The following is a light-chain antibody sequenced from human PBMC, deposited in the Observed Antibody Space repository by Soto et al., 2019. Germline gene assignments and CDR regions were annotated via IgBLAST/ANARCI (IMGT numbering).Light chain of an antibody. CDR3: QQYGNWPEYS. V-gene: IGKV3-15*01. CDR1: QSVGYN. Sequence: VVTQSPVTLSVSPGEGATLSCRTSQSVGYNLAWYQQKPGQAPRPLIYGASTRITGIPARFSGSGSGTELTLTITSLQSDDVAVYYCQQYGNWPEYSFGQGTKLQIK. J-gene: IGKJ2*03. CDR2: GAS.